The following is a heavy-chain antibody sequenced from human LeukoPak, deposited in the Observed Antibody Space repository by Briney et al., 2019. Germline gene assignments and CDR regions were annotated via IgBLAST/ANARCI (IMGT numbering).Heavy chain of an antibody. V-gene: IGHV1-18*01. CDR1: GYTFTSYD. J-gene: IGHJ2*01. CDR3: AREVDWYFDL. D-gene: IGHD2-15*01. Sequence: ASVKVSCKASGYTFTSYDVHWVRQATGQGLEWMGWISAYNGNTNYAQKLQGRVTMTTDTSTSTAYMELRSLRSDDTAVYYCAREVDWYFDLWGRGTLVTVSS. CDR2: ISAYNGNT.